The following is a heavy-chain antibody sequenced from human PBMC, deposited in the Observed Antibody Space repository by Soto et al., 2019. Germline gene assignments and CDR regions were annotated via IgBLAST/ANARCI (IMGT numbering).Heavy chain of an antibody. J-gene: IGHJ6*02. CDR2: IYHSGYT. D-gene: IGHD1-26*01. CDR1: GGSISSGGYY. CDR3: AKWEGMGSDYYYYAMDV. V-gene: IGHV4-31*02. Sequence: SETLSLTCTVSGGSISSGGYYWTWIRQHPGKGLEWIAYIYHSGYTFYNPSLKSRVTMSVDTSKNQFSLKLRSVTAADTAVYYCAKWEGMGSDYYYYAMDVWGQGTTVTVSS.